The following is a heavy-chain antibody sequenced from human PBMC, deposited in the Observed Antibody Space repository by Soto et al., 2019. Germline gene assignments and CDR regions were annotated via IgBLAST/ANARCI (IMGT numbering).Heavy chain of an antibody. CDR3: ASWSNHQVVEP. CDR1: GFTFRRHG. CDR2: IWYDGSEQ. V-gene: IGHV3-33*03. Sequence: QEQLVESGGGVVQPGMSLRLSCEGSGFTFRRHGMHWVRQSPGKGLEWLAVIWYDGSEQYYADSVKGRFTMSRDNSKYMLYLQLNTLTGEDTAVYYCASWSNHQVVEPWGKGTMVTVS. J-gene: IGHJ5*02. D-gene: IGHD3-3*01.